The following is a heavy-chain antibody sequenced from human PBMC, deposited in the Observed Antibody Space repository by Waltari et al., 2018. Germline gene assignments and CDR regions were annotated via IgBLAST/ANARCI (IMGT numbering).Heavy chain of an antibody. CDR3: ARIYGSGSPIPSVDY. Sequence: QLQLQESGPGLVKPSETLSLTCTVSVGSIGRSNYSWAWLRQPPGKGLDWIARIYHSGSTYYNPSLKSRVTISVDTSKNQFSLKLTSVTAADTAVYYCARIYGSGSPIPSVDYWGQGTLVTVSS. D-gene: IGHD3-10*01. V-gene: IGHV4-39*01. J-gene: IGHJ4*02. CDR1: VGSIGRSNYS. CDR2: IYHSGST.